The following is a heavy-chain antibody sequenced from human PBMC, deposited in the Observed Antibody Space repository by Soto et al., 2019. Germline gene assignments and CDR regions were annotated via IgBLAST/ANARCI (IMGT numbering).Heavy chain of an antibody. CDR1: GDSVSSNGAC. V-gene: IGHV6-1*01. D-gene: IGHD2-15*01. Sequence: SETLFLTCVISGDSVSSNGACWNWIRQSPSRGLQWLGRIYYRSKWFHDYAASVESRMAINPDTSRNQFSLQLNYVTPEDTAVYYCARVHCSAGTCLDGLDFWGQGTTVTVSS. CDR2: IYYRSKWFH. J-gene: IGHJ6*02. CDR3: ARVHCSAGTCLDGLDF.